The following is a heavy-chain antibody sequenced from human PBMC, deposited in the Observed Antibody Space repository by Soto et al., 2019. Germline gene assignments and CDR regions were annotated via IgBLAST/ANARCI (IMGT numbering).Heavy chain of an antibody. D-gene: IGHD3-22*01. V-gene: IGHV1-8*01. Sequence: ASVKVSCKASGYTFTSYDINWGRQATGQGLEWMGWMNPNSGNTGYAQKFQGRVTMTRNTSISTAYMELSSLRSEDTAVYYCARGSPRLRYWFDPWGQGTLVTVSS. CDR1: GYTFTSYD. J-gene: IGHJ5*02. CDR2: MNPNSGNT. CDR3: ARGSPRLRYWFDP.